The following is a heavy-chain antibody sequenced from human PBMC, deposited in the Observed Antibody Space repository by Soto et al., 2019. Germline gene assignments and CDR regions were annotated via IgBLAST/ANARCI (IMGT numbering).Heavy chain of an antibody. J-gene: IGHJ5*02. V-gene: IGHV6-1*01. CDR3: ARVDSSGWYLLDWFDP. Sequence: SPTLSLTCAISGDSVSSNSAAWNWIRQSPSRGLEWLGRTYYRSKWYNDYAVSVKSRITINPDTSKNQFSLQLNSVTPEDTAVYYCARVDSSGWYLLDWFDPWGQGTLVTVSS. D-gene: IGHD6-19*01. CDR2: TYYRSKWYN. CDR1: GDSVSSNSAA.